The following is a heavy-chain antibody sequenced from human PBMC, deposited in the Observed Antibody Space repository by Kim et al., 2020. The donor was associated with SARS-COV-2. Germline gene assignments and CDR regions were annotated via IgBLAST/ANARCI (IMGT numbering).Heavy chain of an antibody. CDR2: IKQDGSEK. Sequence: GGSLRLSCAASGFTFSNSWMSWVRQAPGKGLGWVASIKQDGSEKYYVDSVKGRFTISRDNAKNSLYLQMNSLRAEDTAVYYCARAGLWGQGSLVTVSS. CDR3: ARAGL. V-gene: IGHV3-7*03. CDR1: GFTFSNSW. J-gene: IGHJ4*02.